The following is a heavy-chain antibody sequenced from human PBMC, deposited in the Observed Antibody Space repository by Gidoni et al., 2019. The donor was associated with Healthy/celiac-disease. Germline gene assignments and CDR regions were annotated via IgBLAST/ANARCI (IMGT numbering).Heavy chain of an antibody. CDR3: AKDIGLGSGWFGTGYFDY. CDR2: LSWDGGST. D-gene: IGHD6-19*01. J-gene: IGHJ4*02. CDR1: GFTFDDYS. Sequence: EVQLVESGGVVVQPGGSLRLSCAASGFTFDDYSFHWVRPAPGKGLEWVSLLSWDGGSTYYADSVKGRFTISRDNSKNSLYLRMNSLRAEDTALYYCAKDIGLGSGWFGTGYFDYWGQGTLVTVSS. V-gene: IGHV3-43D*03.